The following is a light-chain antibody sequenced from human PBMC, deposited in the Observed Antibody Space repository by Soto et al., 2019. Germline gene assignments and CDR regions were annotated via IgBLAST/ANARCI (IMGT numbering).Light chain of an antibody. J-gene: IGKJ1*01. CDR1: QSVSSNY. CDR2: GAS. Sequence: EIVLTQSPGTLSLSPGERATLSCRASQSVSSNYLAWYQQKPGQAPRLLIYGASGRATGIPDRFSGSGSGTEFTLTISRLEPEDFAVYYCQQYGGSPRTFGQGTKVEIK. CDR3: QQYGGSPRT. V-gene: IGKV3-20*01.